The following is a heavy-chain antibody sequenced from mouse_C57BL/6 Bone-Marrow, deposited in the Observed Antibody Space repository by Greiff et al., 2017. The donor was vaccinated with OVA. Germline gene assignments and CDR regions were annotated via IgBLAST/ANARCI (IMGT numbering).Heavy chain of an antibody. CDR1: GYTFTNYW. Sequence: VKLMESGAELVRPGTSVKMSCKASGYTFTNYWIGWAKQRPGHGLEWIGDIYPGGGYTNYNEKFKGKATLTADKSSSTAYMQFSSLTSEDSAIYYCARWSYAMDYWGQGTSVTVSS. CDR2: IYPGGGYT. J-gene: IGHJ4*01. V-gene: IGHV1-63*01. CDR3: ARWSYAMDY.